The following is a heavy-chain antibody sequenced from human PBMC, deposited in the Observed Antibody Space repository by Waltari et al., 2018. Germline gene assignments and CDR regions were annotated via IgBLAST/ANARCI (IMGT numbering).Heavy chain of an antibody. CDR3: ARLYYDSSGYYYP. CDR1: GGSISSYY. Sequence: QVQLQESGPGLVKPSETLSLTCTVSGGSISSYYWSWIRQPPGKGLEWIGNIYYSGSTNYDPALKSLVTISVDTSKKQFSLKLSSVTAADTAVYYCARLYYDSSGYYYPWGQGTLVTVSS. D-gene: IGHD3-22*01. V-gene: IGHV4-59*01. CDR2: IYYSGST. J-gene: IGHJ5*02.